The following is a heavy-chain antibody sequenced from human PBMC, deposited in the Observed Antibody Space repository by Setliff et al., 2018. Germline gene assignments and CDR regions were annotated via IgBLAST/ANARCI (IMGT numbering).Heavy chain of an antibody. J-gene: IGHJ4*02. CDR3: ARDLTQRLLRYFDWYSPSYYFDY. Sequence: GGSLRLSCAASGFTFSDYHMSWIRQAPGKGLEWVSSISSSSSYIYYADSVTGRFTISRDNAKNSLYLQMNSLRAEDTAVYYCARDLTQRLLRYFDWYSPSYYFDYWGQGTLVTVSS. V-gene: IGHV3-11*06. CDR2: ISSSSSYI. D-gene: IGHD3-9*01. CDR1: GFTFSDYH.